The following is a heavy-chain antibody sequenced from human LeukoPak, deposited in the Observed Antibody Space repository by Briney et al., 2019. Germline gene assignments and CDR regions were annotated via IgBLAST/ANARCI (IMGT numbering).Heavy chain of an antibody. CDR3: ARDSKLSAGTGGSFDY. Sequence: PGGSLRLSFAVSGFSFRNYGFHWVRQAPGEGLEWVSLISYDGRDIQYADSVKGRFTISRDNSKNTLYLQMNSLRVEDTAVYYCARDSKLSAGTGGSFDYWGQGTLVTVSS. J-gene: IGHJ4*02. V-gene: IGHV3-30*04. CDR1: GFSFRNYG. CDR2: ISYDGRDI. D-gene: IGHD6-13*01.